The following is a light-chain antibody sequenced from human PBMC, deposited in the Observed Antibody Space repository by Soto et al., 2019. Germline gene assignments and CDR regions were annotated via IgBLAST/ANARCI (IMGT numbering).Light chain of an antibody. V-gene: IGKV1-9*01. J-gene: IGKJ4*01. Sequence: IQLTQSPSSLSASVGDRVTITCRASQGISGYLAWYQQRPGKAPKLLIYAASTLKSGVPSRFSGSGSGTDFTLSISSLQPEDFATYYCQQLNSYPLPLGGATKLEIK. CDR3: QQLNSYPLP. CDR1: QGISGY. CDR2: AAS.